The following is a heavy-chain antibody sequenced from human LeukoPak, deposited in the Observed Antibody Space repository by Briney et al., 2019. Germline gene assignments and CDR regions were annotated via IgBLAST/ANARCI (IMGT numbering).Heavy chain of an antibody. CDR3: ARVHTAMVRGYFDY. J-gene: IGHJ4*02. Sequence: GGSLRLSCAASGFTFSSYSTNWVRQAPGKGLEWVSYISSSSNTIYYADSVKGRFTISRDNAKNSLYLQMNSLRAEDTAVYYCARVHTAMVRGYFDYWGQGTLVTVSS. V-gene: IGHV3-48*04. CDR2: ISSSSNTI. CDR1: GFTFSSYS. D-gene: IGHD5-18*01.